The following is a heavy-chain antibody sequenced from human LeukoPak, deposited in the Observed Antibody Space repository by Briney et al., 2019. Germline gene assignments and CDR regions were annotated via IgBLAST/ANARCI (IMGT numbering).Heavy chain of an antibody. Sequence: GGSLRLSCEASGFTFSSYWMSWVRQAPGKGLECVANIKEDGSEKYYVDSVKGRFTISRDNAKNSLYLQMNSLRAEDTAVYYCARQGDDYWGHGTLVTVSS. CDR1: GFTFSSYW. J-gene: IGHJ4*01. D-gene: IGHD3-16*01. CDR3: ARQGDDY. CDR2: IKEDGSEK. V-gene: IGHV3-7*01.